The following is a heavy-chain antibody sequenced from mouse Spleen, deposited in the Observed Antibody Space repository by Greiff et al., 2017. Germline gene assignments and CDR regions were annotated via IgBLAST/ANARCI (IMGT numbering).Heavy chain of an antibody. J-gene: IGHJ4*01. V-gene: IGHV1-15*01. CDR3: TRFITTVVATRYAMDY. Sequence: QVQLKQSGAELVRPGASVTLSCKASGYTFTDYEMHWVKQTPVHGLEWIGAIDPETGGTAYNQKFKGKAILTADKSSSTAYMELRSLTSEDSAVYYCTRFITTVVATRYAMDYWGQGTSVTVSS. CDR1: GYTFTDYE. CDR2: IDPETGGT. D-gene: IGHD1-1*01.